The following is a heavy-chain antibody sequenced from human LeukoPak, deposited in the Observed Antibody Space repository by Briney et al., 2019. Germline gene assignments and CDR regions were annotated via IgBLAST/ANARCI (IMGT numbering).Heavy chain of an antibody. CDR1: GGSISNYY. J-gene: IGHJ4*02. Sequence: SETLSLTCTVPGGSISNYYWTWIRQPPGKGLEWIGYIYYTGSTYYNPSLKSRVTMSLDTSKNQFSLKLSSVTAADTAVYFCARAGRSYGTGYYFDYWGQGTLVTVSS. CDR2: IYYTGST. CDR3: ARAGRSYGTGYYFDY. D-gene: IGHD5-18*01. V-gene: IGHV4-59*01.